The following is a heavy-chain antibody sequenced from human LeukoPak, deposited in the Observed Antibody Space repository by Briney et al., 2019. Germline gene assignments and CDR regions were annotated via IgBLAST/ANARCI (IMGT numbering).Heavy chain of an antibody. D-gene: IGHD3-10*01. CDR2: IISSSSSM. J-gene: IGHJ4*02. CDR1: GFTFSSYS. V-gene: IGHV3-21*01. Sequence: GGSLRLSCAASGFTFSSYSMNWIRQPPGKGLEWVSSIISSSSSMYYADSVKGRFTVSRDNAKNSLYLQMNSLRAEDTAIYYCARAPYGSGSNYYFDYWGQGNLVTVSA. CDR3: ARAPYGSGSNYYFDY.